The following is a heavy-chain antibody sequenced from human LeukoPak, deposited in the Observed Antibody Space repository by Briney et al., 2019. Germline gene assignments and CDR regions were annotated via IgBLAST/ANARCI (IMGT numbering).Heavy chain of an antibody. CDR2: TWYDGRNK. V-gene: IGHV3-33*01. CDR1: GITFNA. J-gene: IGHJ4*02. Sequence: PGGSLRLSCAASGITFNAIHWVRQAPGKGLEWVALTWYDGRNKYYADSVKGRFTISIDNSKNMVYLHMNSLRADDTAVYYCARHSNGWSEGTYWGQGTLVTVTS. D-gene: IGHD6-19*01. CDR3: ARHSNGWSEGTY.